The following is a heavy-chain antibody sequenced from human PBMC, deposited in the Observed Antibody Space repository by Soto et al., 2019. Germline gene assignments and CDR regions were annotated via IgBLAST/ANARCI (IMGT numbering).Heavy chain of an antibody. D-gene: IGHD3-10*01. CDR3: ARHLISRFGESKYNWFDP. CDR2: IYYSGST. V-gene: IGHV4-39*01. CDR1: GGSISSSSYY. J-gene: IGHJ5*02. Sequence: QLQLQESGPGLVKPSETLSLTCTVSGGSISSSSYYWGWIRQPPGKGLEWIGSIYYSGSTYYNPSLKSRVTISVDTSKNQFSLKLSSVTAADTAVYYCARHLISRFGESKYNWFDPWGQGTLVTVSS.